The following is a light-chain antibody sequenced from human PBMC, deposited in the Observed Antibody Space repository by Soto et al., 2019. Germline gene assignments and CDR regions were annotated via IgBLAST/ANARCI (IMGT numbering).Light chain of an antibody. Sequence: QSVLTQPPSVSGAPGQRVTISCTGSSSNIGAGYDVHWYQQLPGTAPKLLIYVNSNRPSRVPDRFSGSKSGTSASLAITGLQAEEEDDYYCQSYDSSLSAVVFGGGTKLTVL. CDR1: SSNIGAGYD. J-gene: IGLJ2*01. CDR3: QSYDSSLSAVV. CDR2: VNS. V-gene: IGLV1-40*01.